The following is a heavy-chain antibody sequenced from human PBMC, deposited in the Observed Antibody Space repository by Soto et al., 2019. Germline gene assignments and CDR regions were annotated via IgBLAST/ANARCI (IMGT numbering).Heavy chain of an antibody. Sequence: GGSLRLSCAASGFTFSSYGMHWVRQAPGKGLEWVAVISYDGSNKYYADSVKGRFTISRDNSKNTLYLQMNSLRAEDTAVYYCAKDLRRQQLVLGYYYYYGMDVWGQGTTVTVSS. CDR2: ISYDGSNK. CDR3: AKDLRRQQLVLGYYYYYGMDV. J-gene: IGHJ6*02. CDR1: GFTFSSYG. D-gene: IGHD6-13*01. V-gene: IGHV3-30*18.